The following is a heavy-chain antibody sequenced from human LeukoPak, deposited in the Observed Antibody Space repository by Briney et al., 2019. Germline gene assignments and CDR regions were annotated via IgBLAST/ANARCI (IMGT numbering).Heavy chain of an antibody. J-gene: IGHJ4*02. CDR1: GGTFSSYA. D-gene: IGHD3-9*01. CDR3: ARAGGSFSYYDILTASPGVYFDY. Sequence: SVTVSCKASGGTFSSYAISWVRQPPGQGLEWMGGIIPIFGTANYAQKFQGRVTITADESTSTAYMELSSLGSEDTAVYYCARAGGSFSYYDILTASPGVYFDYWGQGTLVTVSS. CDR2: IIPIFGTA. V-gene: IGHV1-69*01.